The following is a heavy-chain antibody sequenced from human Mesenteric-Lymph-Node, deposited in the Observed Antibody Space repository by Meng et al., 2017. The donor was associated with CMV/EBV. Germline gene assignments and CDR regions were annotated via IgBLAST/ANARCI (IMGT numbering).Heavy chain of an antibody. Sequence: KASGGTFSNYVFNWVRQAPGHGLEWMGRIIPILNIANYAQKFQGRVTIIADKSTNTAYMELSSLRSEDTAVYYCARDSVGGYSYGLDYWGQGTLVTVSS. D-gene: IGHD5-18*01. CDR1: GGTFSNYV. CDR3: ARDSVGGYSYGLDY. CDR2: IIPILNIA. V-gene: IGHV1-69*04. J-gene: IGHJ4*02.